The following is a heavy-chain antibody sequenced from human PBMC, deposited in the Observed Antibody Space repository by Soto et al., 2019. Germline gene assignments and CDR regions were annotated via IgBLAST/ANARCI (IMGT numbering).Heavy chain of an antibody. Sequence: GGSLRLSGAASGFIFENFGMSWVRQAPGKGLEWISSISGSGFKKYYADSMKGRFTISRDNSKSTVYLELNNLSAEDTAVYHCAKNQGVELVPLATVDWFDPWGQGSVVTVSS. CDR2: ISGSGFKK. V-gene: IGHV3-23*01. CDR3: AKNQGVELVPLATVDWFDP. CDR1: GFIFENFG. J-gene: IGHJ5*02. D-gene: IGHD1-26*01.